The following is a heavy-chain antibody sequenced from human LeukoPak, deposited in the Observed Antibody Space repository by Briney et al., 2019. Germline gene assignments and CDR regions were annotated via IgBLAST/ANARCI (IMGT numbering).Heavy chain of an antibody. CDR3: ARHSRPSYYYDSSGYTGQFGY. J-gene: IGHJ4*02. Sequence: GGSLRLSCAASGFTVSSNYMSWVRQAPGKGLEWVSVIYSGGSTYYADSVKGRFTISRDNSKNTLYLQMNSLRAEDTAVYYCARHSRPSYYYDSSGYTGQFGYWGQGTPVTVSS. V-gene: IGHV3-66*04. D-gene: IGHD3-22*01. CDR2: IYSGGST. CDR1: GFTVSSNY.